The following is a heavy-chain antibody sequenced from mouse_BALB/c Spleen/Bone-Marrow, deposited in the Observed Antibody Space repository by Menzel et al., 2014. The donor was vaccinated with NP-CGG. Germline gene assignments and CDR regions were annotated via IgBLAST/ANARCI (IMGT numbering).Heavy chain of an antibody. V-gene: IGHV14-4*02. J-gene: IGHJ4*01. CDR3: NADTRAMDY. CDR2: IDPENGDT. CDR1: GFNIKDFY. Sequence: EVKLVESGAELVRSGASVKLSCTGSGFNIKDFYMHWVKQRPEQGLEWIGWIDPENGDTEYAPKFQGKATLTADTSSNTAYLQLNSLTSEGTAVYYCNADTRAMDYWGQGTSVTVSS.